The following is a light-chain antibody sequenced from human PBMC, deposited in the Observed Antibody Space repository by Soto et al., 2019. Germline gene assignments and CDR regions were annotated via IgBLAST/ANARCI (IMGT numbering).Light chain of an antibody. V-gene: IGLV2-23*03. Sequence: QSALTQPASVSGSPGQSITISCTGTSSDVGSYYLVSWYQQHPGKAPKLMIYEGSKRPSGVSNRFSGSKSGNTASLTISGLQAEDEADYYCCSYAGSSNVFGTGTKVTVL. CDR2: EGS. J-gene: IGLJ1*01. CDR1: SSDVGSYYL. CDR3: CSYAGSSNV.